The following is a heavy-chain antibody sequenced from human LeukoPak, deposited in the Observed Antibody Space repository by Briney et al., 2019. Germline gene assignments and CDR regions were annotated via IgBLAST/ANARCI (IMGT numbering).Heavy chain of an antibody. D-gene: IGHD2/OR15-2a*01. V-gene: IGHV3-69-1*01. CDR2: IRSDGTI. CDR3: ARDNIWAFDI. CDR1: GFTSFNFP. J-gene: IGHJ3*02. Sequence: GGSLRLSCEASGFTSFNFPMNWVRKAPGKGLEWVSHIRSDGTISYADSVKGRFTISRDDAKTSVYLQMNSLRDEDMAIYYCARDNIWAFDIWGQGTMVTVSS.